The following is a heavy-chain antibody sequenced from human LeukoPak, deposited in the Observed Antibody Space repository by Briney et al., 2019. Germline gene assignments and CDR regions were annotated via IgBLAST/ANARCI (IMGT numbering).Heavy chain of an antibody. J-gene: IGHJ4*02. Sequence: SETLSLTCTVSGGSISGHYWSWIRQPPGKGLEWIGFIHYSGSTYYHPSLNGRVTMSIDTSNNQFSLKLSSVTAADTAIYYCARGGNCSGGTCSSFPGASFEYWGPGTLVTVSS. CDR3: ARGGNCSGGTCSSFPGASFEY. CDR1: GGSISGHY. CDR2: IHYSGST. V-gene: IGHV4-59*11. D-gene: IGHD2-15*01.